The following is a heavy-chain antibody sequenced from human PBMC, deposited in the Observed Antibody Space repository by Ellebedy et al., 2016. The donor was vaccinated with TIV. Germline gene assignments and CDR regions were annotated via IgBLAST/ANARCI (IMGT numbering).Heavy chain of an antibody. CDR1: GFSFSDAW. J-gene: IGHJ4*02. CDR2: IKSKRDGVTT. Sequence: GGSLRLXXAASGFSFSDAWMNWVRQAPGKRLEWVGRIKSKRDGVTTDYAAPVKGRFTISRDDSKNTLSLQMNSLKTEDIAMYYCITDDTGHDWGYWGQGTLVTVSS. CDR3: ITDDTGHDWGY. D-gene: IGHD5-12*01. V-gene: IGHV3-15*01.